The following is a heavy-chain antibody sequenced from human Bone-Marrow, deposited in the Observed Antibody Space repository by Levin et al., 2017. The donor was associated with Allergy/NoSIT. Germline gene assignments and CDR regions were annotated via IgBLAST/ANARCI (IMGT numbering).Heavy chain of an antibody. Sequence: SETLSLTCAVSNYSISSDFHWGWIRQPPGKGLEWIGSIDQSGNTYYNPSLKSRVTISLDTSKNQFSLRLTSVTAADTAVYYCARTLGYCSGDGCYYYFDQWGQGTLVTVSA. D-gene: IGHD2-15*01. CDR1: NYSISSDFH. CDR3: ARTLGYCSGDGCYYYFDQ. V-gene: IGHV4-38-2*01. CDR2: IDQSGNT. J-gene: IGHJ4*02.